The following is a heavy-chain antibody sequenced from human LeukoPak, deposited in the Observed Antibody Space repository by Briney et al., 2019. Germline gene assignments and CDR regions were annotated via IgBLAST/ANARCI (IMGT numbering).Heavy chain of an antibody. CDR1: GFTFSSYG. CDR2: ISYDGSNK. CDR3: AKDLYGSGSTSVFYYYGMDV. V-gene: IGHV3-30*18. D-gene: IGHD3-10*01. J-gene: IGHJ6*02. Sequence: PGGSLRLSCAASGFTFSSYGMHWVRQAPGKGLEWVAVISYDGSNKYYADSVKGRFTISRDNSKNTLYLQMNSLRAEDTAVYYCAKDLYGSGSTSVFYYYGMDVWGQGTTVTVSS.